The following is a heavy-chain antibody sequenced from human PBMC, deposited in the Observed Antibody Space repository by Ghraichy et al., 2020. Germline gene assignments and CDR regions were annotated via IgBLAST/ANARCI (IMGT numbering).Heavy chain of an antibody. D-gene: IGHD6-13*01. J-gene: IGHJ6*02. CDR3: ARDPKESWYEIRYYGMDV. CDR2: IWYDGSNK. V-gene: IGHV3-33*01. CDR1: GFTFSSYG. Sequence: GESLNISCAASGFTFSSYGMHWVRQAPGKGLEWVAVIWYDGSNKYYADSVKGRFTISRDNSKNTLYLQMNSLRAEDTAVYYCARDPKESWYEIRYYGMDVWGQGTTVTVSS.